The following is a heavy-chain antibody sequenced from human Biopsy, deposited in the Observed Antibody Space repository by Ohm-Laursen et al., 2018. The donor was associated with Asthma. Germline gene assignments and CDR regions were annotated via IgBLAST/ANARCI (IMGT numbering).Heavy chain of an antibody. CDR2: ISGDAQRT. CDR1: GFTFSSYA. D-gene: IGHD5/OR15-5a*01. Sequence: SLRLSRAASGFTFSSYALSWVRQAPGKGLEWVSGISGDAQRTYYEDSVKGRFTISRDNSKNTIYLQLNSLRAEDTAVYYCAKDWKSLYVQYFFEYWGQGTLVTVSS. CDR3: AKDWKSLYVQYFFEY. V-gene: IGHV3-23*01. J-gene: IGHJ4*02.